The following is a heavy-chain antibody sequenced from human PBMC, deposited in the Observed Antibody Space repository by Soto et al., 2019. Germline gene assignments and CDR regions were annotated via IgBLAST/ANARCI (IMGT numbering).Heavy chain of an antibody. CDR1: GYTFSNYG. CDR3: ARTGELRLDS. Sequence: QVHLVQSGAEVKNPGASVRVSCKASGYTFSNYGISWVRQAAGQGLEWMGWISAYCGKPNYAQSFQVRVTMTTDTSTNTAYMELRSLTSDDTAVYYCARTGELRLDSWGQGTLVTVSS. CDR2: ISAYCGKP. V-gene: IGHV1-18*01. J-gene: IGHJ4*02. D-gene: IGHD1-7*01.